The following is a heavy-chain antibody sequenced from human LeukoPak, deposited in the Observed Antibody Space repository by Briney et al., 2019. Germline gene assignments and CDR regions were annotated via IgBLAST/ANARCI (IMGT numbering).Heavy chain of an antibody. CDR2: INHSGST. CDR1: GGSFSGYY. Sequence: SETLSLTCAVYGGSFSGYYWSWIRQPPGKGLEWIGEINHSGSTNYNPSLKSRVTISVDTSKNQFSLKLSSVTAADTAVYYCARVVTIFGRGWFDPWGQGTLVTVSS. CDR3: ARVVTIFGRGWFDP. J-gene: IGHJ5*02. D-gene: IGHD3-3*01. V-gene: IGHV4-34*01.